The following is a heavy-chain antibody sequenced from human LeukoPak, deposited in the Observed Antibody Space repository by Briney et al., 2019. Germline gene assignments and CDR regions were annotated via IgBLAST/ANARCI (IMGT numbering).Heavy chain of an antibody. CDR3: ARLTVVTPRGVDY. CDR1: GGSISSYY. Sequence: SETLSLTCTVSGGSISSYYWSWIRQPPGKGLEWIGYIYYSGSTNYNPSLKSRVTISVDTSKNQFSLKLSSVTAADTAVYYCARLTVVTPRGVDYWGQGTLVTVSS. D-gene: IGHD4-23*01. V-gene: IGHV4-59*12. CDR2: IYYSGST. J-gene: IGHJ4*02.